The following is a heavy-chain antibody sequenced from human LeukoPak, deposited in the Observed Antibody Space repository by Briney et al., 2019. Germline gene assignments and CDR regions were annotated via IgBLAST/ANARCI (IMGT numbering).Heavy chain of an antibody. V-gene: IGHV4-59*08. J-gene: IGHJ4*02. CDR2: IYYSGST. CDR3: ARHLTVAAAGSFDY. D-gene: IGHD6-13*01. CDR1: RGSISSYY. Sequence: SETLSLTCTVSRGSISSYYWSWIRQPPGKGLEWIGYIYYSGSTNYNPSLKSRLTISVDTANNQFSLKLGSVTAADTAMYYCARHLTVAAAGSFDYWGQGTLVIVSS.